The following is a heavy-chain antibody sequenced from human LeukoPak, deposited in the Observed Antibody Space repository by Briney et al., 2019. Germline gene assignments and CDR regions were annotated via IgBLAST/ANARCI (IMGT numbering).Heavy chain of an antibody. CDR3: ARDPYSGNYGNDYYYYMDV. J-gene: IGHJ6*03. V-gene: IGHV3-20*04. D-gene: IGHD1-26*01. CDR1: GFTFDEYG. Sequence: GGSLRLSCAASGFTFDEYGMSWVRQAPGKGLEWVCGITRNGGSTGYADSVKGRFTISRDNAKNSLYLQMNSLSPDDTAVYFCARDPYSGNYGNDYYYYMDVWGKGTTVTISS. CDR2: ITRNGGST.